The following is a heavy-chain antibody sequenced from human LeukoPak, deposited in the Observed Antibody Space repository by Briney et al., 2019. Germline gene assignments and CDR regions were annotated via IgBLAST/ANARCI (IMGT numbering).Heavy chain of an antibody. V-gene: IGHV3-23*01. D-gene: IGHD4-17*01. Sequence: GGSLRLSCAASGFTFSSYAMSWVRQAPGKGREWVSAISGSGGSTYYADSVKGRFTISRDNSKNTLYLQMNSLRAEDTAVYYCAKSYGDYVTFDAFDIWGQGTMVTVSS. CDR1: GFTFSSYA. CDR3: AKSYGDYVTFDAFDI. CDR2: ISGSGGST. J-gene: IGHJ3*02.